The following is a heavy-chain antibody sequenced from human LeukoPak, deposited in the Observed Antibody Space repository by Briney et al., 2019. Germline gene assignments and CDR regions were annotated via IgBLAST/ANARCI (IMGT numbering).Heavy chain of an antibody. D-gene: IGHD5-12*01. J-gene: IGHJ5*02. Sequence: GGSLRLSCAASGFTFSSYWMHWVRQAPGKGLVWVSRINNDGSSTTYADSVKGRFTISRDNAENTLYLQMNSLRAEDTAVYYCAKGLVATILKGFDPWGQGTLVTVSS. CDR3: AKGLVATILKGFDP. V-gene: IGHV3-74*01. CDR2: INNDGSST. CDR1: GFTFSSYW.